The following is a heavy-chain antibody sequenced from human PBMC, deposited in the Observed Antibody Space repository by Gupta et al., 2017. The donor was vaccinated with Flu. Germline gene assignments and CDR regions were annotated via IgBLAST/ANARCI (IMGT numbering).Heavy chain of an antibody. D-gene: IGHD1-26*01. V-gene: IGHV3-74*03. CDR2: IHRDGSTT. CDR3: ARNWEGIDY. Sequence: EVQLVESGGGLVQPGGSLRLSCAASGFIFSNYWMYWVRQAPGKGLVWVSRIHRDGSTTQYADSVKGRFTISRDNAKDTLYLQMNSLRAEDTAVYYYARNWEGIDYWGQGTLVTVSS. CDR1: GFIFSNYW. J-gene: IGHJ4*02.